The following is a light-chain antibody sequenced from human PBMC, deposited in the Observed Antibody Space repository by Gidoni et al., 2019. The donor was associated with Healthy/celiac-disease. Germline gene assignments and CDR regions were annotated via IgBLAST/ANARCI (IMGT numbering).Light chain of an antibody. J-gene: IGLJ2*01. CDR3: QAWDSSTSVV. CDR1: KLGDKY. V-gene: IGLV3-1*01. Sequence: SYELTQPPSVSVSPGQTASITCSGDKLGDKYACWYQQKPGQSPVLVIYHDSKRPSGIPERFSGSNSGNTATLTIRGTQAMDEADYYCQAWDSSTSVVFGGGTKLTVL. CDR2: HDS.